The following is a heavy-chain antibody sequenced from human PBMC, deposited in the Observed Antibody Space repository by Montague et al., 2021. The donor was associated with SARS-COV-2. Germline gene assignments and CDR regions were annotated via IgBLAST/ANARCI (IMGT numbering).Heavy chain of an antibody. J-gene: IGHJ5*02. D-gene: IGHD4-17*01. V-gene: IGHV4-61*01. CDR2: IYYSGXT. CDR3: ARVARDWFDYCGYGALVTRSTISLDTSKTRYSLSLSSVTAAVSAGYSWARDAGYWFDP. CDR1: GGSVSSSSYY. Sequence: SETLSLTCTVSGGSVSSSSYYWTWIRQPPGKGLEWIGYIYYSGXTXYXXXXKXRVTISVDTSKNQFSLKLSSVTAADTAVYYCARVARDWFDYCGYGALVTRSTISLDTSKTRYSLSLSSVTAAVSAGYSWARDAGYWFDPWGQGTLVTVSS.